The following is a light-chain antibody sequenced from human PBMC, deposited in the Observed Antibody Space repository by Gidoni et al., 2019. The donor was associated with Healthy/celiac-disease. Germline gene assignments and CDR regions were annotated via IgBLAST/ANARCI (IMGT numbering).Light chain of an antibody. J-gene: IGKJ1*01. CDR3: QQYNNWPPWT. V-gene: IGKV3-15*01. CDR1: QSVSSN. Sequence: VMTQSPATLSVSPGERATLSCRASQSVSSNLAWYQQKPGQAPRLLIYGASTRATGIPARFSGSGSGTEFTLTISSLQSEDFAVYYCQQYNNWPPWTFGQGTKVEIK. CDR2: GAS.